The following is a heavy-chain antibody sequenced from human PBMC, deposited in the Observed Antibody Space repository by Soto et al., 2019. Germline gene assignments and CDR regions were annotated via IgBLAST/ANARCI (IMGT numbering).Heavy chain of an antibody. CDR3: ARLGGYCSSTNRYGYYGMDV. CDR2: FHYSENT. Sequence: QLQLQESGPGLVKPSETLSLTCTVSGGSISSGPYSWGWIRQPPGEGLEWIGTFHYSENTYYNPSLEERGTISVETAKNQFSLKVSSVTVADTAVYYWARLGGYCSSTNRYGYYGMDVWGQGTTVTVSS. D-gene: IGHD2-2*01. CDR1: GGSISSGPYS. J-gene: IGHJ6*02. V-gene: IGHV4-39*01.